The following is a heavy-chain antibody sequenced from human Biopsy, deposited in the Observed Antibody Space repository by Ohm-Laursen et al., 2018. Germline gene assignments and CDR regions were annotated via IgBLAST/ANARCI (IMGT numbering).Heavy chain of an antibody. J-gene: IGHJ6*02. V-gene: IGHV3-11*01. CDR3: ARNVRLEMTDHSGVTTYSRYFAMDA. D-gene: IGHD1-1*01. CDR2: ISPSSTTI. Sequence: GSLRLSCAASGFTFTDYDISWVRHVPGQGLEWLALISPSSTTIYYADSVRGRFFISRDDAKNSVSLEMSSLRADDTALCFCARNVRLEMTDHSGVTTYSRYFAMDAWGRGTTVTVSS. CDR1: GFTFTDYD.